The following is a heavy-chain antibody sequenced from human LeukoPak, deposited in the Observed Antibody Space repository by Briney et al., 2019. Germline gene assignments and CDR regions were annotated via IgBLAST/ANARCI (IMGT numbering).Heavy chain of an antibody. J-gene: IGHJ4*02. V-gene: IGHV1-69*13. CDR2: IIPIFGTA. CDR3: ARVAGRKGQYYFDY. D-gene: IGHD3-10*01. Sequence: ASVKVSCKASGGTFSSYAISWVRQATGQGLEWMGGIIPIFGTANYAQKFQGRVTITADESTSTAYMELRRLRSEDTAVYYRARVAGRKGQYYFDYWGQGTLLTVSS. CDR1: GGTFSSYA.